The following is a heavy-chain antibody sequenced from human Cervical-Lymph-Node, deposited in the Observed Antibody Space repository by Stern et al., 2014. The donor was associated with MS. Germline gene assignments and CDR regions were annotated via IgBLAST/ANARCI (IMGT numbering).Heavy chain of an antibody. J-gene: IGHJ4*02. D-gene: IGHD1-26*01. Sequence: QLVQSGAEATKPGESLKISCKASGYTFTSHWIGWGRQMPGKGLEWMGIIYPGHSDIRYSPSVYGQVTISVDKSSSVAYLQWSSLQASDTAVYYCARLPRIVGARGHFDYWGQGTLVTVSS. CDR1: GYTFTSHW. CDR2: IYPGHSDI. V-gene: IGHV5-51*03. CDR3: ARLPRIVGARGHFDY.